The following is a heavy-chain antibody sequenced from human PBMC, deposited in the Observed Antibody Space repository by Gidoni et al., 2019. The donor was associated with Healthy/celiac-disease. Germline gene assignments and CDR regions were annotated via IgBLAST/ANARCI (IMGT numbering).Heavy chain of an antibody. V-gene: IGHV1-3*01. D-gene: IGHD3-22*01. J-gene: IGHJ4*02. CDR3: ARGLNAGELDY. Sequence: QVQLVQSGAEVTKPGASVKVSYTASGYTFTSYAMHWVRQAPGQRLEWMGWINAGNGNTKYSQKFQGRVTITRDTSASTAYMELSSLRSEDTAVYYCARGLNAGELDYWGQGTLVTVSS. CDR1: GYTFTSYA. CDR2: INAGNGNT.